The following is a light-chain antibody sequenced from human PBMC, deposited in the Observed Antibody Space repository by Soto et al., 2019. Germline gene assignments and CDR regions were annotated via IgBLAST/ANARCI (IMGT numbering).Light chain of an antibody. J-gene: IGKJ5*01. V-gene: IGKV1-5*01. CDR3: QQYNTYVT. CDR2: DAS. CDR1: QSISSW. Sequence: DIQMTQSPSTLSASVGDRVTITCRASQSISSWFAWYQQKPGKAPKLLIYDASSLQSGVPSRFSGSGSGTEFTLTVSSLQPDDFATYYCQQYNTYVTFGQGTRLEIK.